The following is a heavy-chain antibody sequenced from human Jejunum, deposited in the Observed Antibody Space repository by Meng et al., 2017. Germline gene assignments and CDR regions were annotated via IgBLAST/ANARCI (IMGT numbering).Heavy chain of an antibody. CDR3: ARWRFSVTIIPPSTRSSFYYGMDV. J-gene: IGHJ6*02. CDR1: GYPLTTYW. D-gene: IGHD4-17*01. Sequence: GESPKISCRGSGYPLTTYWIAWVRQVPGKGLEWVGIISPGDSDTRYSPSSQGQVTMSADRSISTVYLQWSSLQASDSGMYYCARWRFSVTIIPPSTRSSFYYGMDVWGQGTAVTVSS. CDR2: ISPGDSDT. V-gene: IGHV5-51*01.